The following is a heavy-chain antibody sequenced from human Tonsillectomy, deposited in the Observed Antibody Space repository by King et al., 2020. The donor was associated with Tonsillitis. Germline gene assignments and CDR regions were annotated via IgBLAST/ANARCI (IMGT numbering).Heavy chain of an antibody. D-gene: IGHD6-19*01. CDR2: ISSSSSTI. CDR1: GFTFSSYS. Sequence: VQLVESGGGLVQPGGSLRLSCAASGFTFSSYSMNWVRQAPGKGLEWVSYISSSSSTIYYADSVKGRFTISRDNAKNSLYLPMNSLRDEDTAVYYCAREKELEAGWLDPPPYYYYGMDVWGQGTTVTVSS. V-gene: IGHV3-48*02. J-gene: IGHJ6*02. CDR3: AREKELEAGWLDPPPYYYYGMDV.